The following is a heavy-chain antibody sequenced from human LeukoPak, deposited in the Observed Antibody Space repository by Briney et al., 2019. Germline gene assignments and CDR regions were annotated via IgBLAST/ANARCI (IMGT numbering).Heavy chain of an antibody. J-gene: IGHJ6*02. Sequence: SVKVSCKASGGTFSSYAISWVRQAPGQGLEWMGGIIPIFGTANYAQKFQGRVTITADESTSTAYMELSSLRPEDTAVYYCARVAGGTIFRRGMDVWGQGTTVTVSS. V-gene: IGHV1-69*13. CDR3: ARVAGGTIFRRGMDV. CDR2: IIPIFGTA. D-gene: IGHD3-9*01. CDR1: GGTFSSYA.